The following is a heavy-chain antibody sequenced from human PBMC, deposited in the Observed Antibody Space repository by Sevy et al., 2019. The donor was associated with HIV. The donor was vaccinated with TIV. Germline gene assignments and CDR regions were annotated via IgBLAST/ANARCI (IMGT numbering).Heavy chain of an antibody. CDR3: TRGLATADTPEYYFDY. J-gene: IGHJ4*02. Sequence: GGSLRLSCTTSGFTFDDYAMSWFRQAPGKGLEWVAFITRNSYEAYGGTTDYAASVKGRFIISRDDSKSVDFLQMNSVKTEDTAVYYCTRGLATADTPEYYFDYWGQGTLVTVSS. V-gene: IGHV3-49*03. D-gene: IGHD5-12*01. CDR1: GFTFDDYA. CDR2: ITRNSYEAYGGTT.